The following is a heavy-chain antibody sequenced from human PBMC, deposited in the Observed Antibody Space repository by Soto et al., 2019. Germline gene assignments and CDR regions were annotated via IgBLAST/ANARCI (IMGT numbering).Heavy chain of an antibody. CDR1: GYPISTGYY. CDR2: VYRSGAA. J-gene: IGHJ4*01. CDR3: ARDVENGKHSYVY. V-gene: IGHV4-38-2*02. D-gene: IGHD1-26*01. Sequence: PSETLSLTCTVSGYPISTGYYWAWVRQSPGKGLEWIGSVYRSGAAYYSPSLKSRVTISVDTSKNQFSLHLRSVTATDAAVYYCARDVENGKHSYVYWGHGTQVTVSS.